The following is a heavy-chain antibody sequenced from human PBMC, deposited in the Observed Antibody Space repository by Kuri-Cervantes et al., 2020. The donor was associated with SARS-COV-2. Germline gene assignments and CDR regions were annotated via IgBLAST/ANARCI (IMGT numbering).Heavy chain of an antibody. Sequence: GGSLRLSCAASGFTFSNAWMNCVRQAPGKGLEWVGRIKSKTDGGTTDYAAPVKGRFTISRDDSKNTLYLQMNNLKTEDTAVYYCTTDTPLSQHYDFWSGYHYGMDVWGQGTTVTVSS. CDR1: GFTFSNAW. CDR3: TTDTPLSQHYDFWSGYHYGMDV. J-gene: IGHJ6*02. CDR2: IKSKTDGGTT. V-gene: IGHV3-15*07. D-gene: IGHD3-3*01.